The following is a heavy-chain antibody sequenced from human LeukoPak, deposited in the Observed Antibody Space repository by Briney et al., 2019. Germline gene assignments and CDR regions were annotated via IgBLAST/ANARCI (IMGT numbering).Heavy chain of an antibody. Sequence: PSETLSLTCTVSGGSISSSSYYWGWIRQPPGKGLEWIGSIYYSGSTYYNPSLKSRVTISVDTSKNQFSLKLSSVTAADTAVYYCARQQSTGYSSSWYLGLHWFDPWGQGTLVTVSS. CDR2: IYYSGST. J-gene: IGHJ5*02. V-gene: IGHV4-39*01. CDR3: ARQQSTGYSSSWYLGLHWFDP. CDR1: GGSISSSSYY. D-gene: IGHD6-13*01.